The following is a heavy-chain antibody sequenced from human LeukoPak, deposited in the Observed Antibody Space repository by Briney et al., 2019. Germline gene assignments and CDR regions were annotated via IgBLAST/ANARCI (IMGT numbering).Heavy chain of an antibody. V-gene: IGHV3-30-3*01. CDR1: GFTFSSYA. D-gene: IGHD3-3*01. CDR2: ISYDGSNK. J-gene: IGHJ4*02. CDR3: AREERFLEWLSAFDY. Sequence: GGSLRLSCAASGFTFSSYAMHWVRQAPGKGLEWVAVISYDGSNKYYADSVKGRFTISRDNSKNTLYLQMNSLRAEDTAVYYCAREERFLEWLSAFDYWGQGTLVTVSS.